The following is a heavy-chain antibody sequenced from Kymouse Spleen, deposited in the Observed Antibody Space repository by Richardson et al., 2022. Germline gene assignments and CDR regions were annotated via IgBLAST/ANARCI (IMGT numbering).Heavy chain of an antibody. D-gene: IGHD3-10*01. V-gene: IGHV4-4*02. CDR1: GGSISSSNW. Sequence: QVQLQESGPGLVKPSGTLSLTCAVSGGSISSSNWWSWVRQPPGKGLEWIGEIYHSGSTNYNPSLKSRVTISVDKSKNQFSLKLSSVTAADTAVYYCAREGFGDPNYYYYYGMDVWGQGTTVTVSS. CDR2: IYHSGST. J-gene: IGHJ6*02. CDR3: AREGFGDPNYYYYYGMDV.